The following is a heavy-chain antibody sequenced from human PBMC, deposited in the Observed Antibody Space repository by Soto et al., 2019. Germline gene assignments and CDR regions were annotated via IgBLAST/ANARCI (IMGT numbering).Heavy chain of an antibody. J-gene: IGHJ5*02. CDR2: IYHTGYA. V-gene: IGHV4-59*04. D-gene: IGHD3-22*01. CDR3: ARDYFDSSDYTTNWLAP. Sequence: SETLSLTCPVSGDSVSSYSWSWIRQPPGEGLEWIGSIYHTGYAYYNPSLKSRVTIFVDTSKNQFSLKLTSVTAADTALYYCARDYFDSSDYTTNWLAPWGQGTLVTVSP. CDR1: GDSVSSYS.